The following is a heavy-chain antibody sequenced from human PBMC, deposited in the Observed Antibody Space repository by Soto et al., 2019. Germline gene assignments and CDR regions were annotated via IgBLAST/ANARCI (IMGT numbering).Heavy chain of an antibody. Sequence: PSETLSLTCTVSGGSISSYHWSWIRQPPGKGLEWIGYIYYSGSTNYNPSLKSRVTISVDTSKNQFSLKLSSVTAADTAVYYCARVYGGRGRGNWFDPWGQGTLVTVSS. CDR1: GGSISSYH. CDR3: ARVYGGRGRGNWFDP. J-gene: IGHJ5*02. CDR2: IYYSGST. D-gene: IGHD4-17*01. V-gene: IGHV4-59*01.